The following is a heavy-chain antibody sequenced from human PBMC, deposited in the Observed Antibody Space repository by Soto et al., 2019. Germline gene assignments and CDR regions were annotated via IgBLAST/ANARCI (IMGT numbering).Heavy chain of an antibody. CDR1: GASYSDYA. CDR3: VRRMTTFLDF. J-gene: IGHJ4*02. D-gene: IGHD4-17*01. CDR2: IIPKFSAS. Sequence: QVQLVQSGAEVKKPGSSVRVSCKASGASYSDYAIAWVRQAPGQGLEWMGGIIPKFSASKYAQKFHGRLTITADESTSTAYMELNILTYEDTAVYYCVRRMTTFLDFWGQGTLVTVSS. V-gene: IGHV1-69*01.